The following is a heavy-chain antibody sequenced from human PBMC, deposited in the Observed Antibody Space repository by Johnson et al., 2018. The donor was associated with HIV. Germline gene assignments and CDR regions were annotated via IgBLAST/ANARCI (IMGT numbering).Heavy chain of an antibody. Sequence: VQLVESGGGLVKPGGSLRLFCAASGFTFSDYYMNWIRQTPGKGLEWVAVISYDGSKKYYADSVKGRLTISRDNSKNTLFLQMNSLRAEDTAVYYCAKGDYYDSRAAFDIWGQGTMVTVSS. D-gene: IGHD3-22*01. V-gene: IGHV3-30*18. CDR3: AKGDYYDSRAAFDI. J-gene: IGHJ3*02. CDR1: GFTFSDYY. CDR2: ISYDGSKK.